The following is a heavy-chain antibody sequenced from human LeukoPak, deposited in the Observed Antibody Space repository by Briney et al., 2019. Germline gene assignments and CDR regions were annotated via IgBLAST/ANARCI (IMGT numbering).Heavy chain of an antibody. J-gene: IGHJ4*02. CDR1: GGSISSSNW. Sequence: PSGTLSLTCAVSGGSISSSNWWSWVRQPPGKGLEWIGEIYHSGSTNYNPSLKSRVTISVDKSKNQFSLKLSSVTAADTAVYYCARDPLRLWFGDGDYWGQGTLVTVSS. CDR2: IYHSGST. CDR3: ARDPLRLWFGDGDY. D-gene: IGHD3-10*01. V-gene: IGHV4-4*02.